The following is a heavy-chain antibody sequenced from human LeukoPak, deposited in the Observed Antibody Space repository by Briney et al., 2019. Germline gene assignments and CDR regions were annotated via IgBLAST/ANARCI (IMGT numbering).Heavy chain of an antibody. CDR2: ISYDGSNK. CDR3: ARGVYNWNLYYYYMDV. J-gene: IGHJ6*03. V-gene: IGHV3-30*04. D-gene: IGHD1-20*01. Sequence: PGRSLRLSCAASGFTFSSYAMHWVRQAPGKGLEWVAVISYDGSNKYYADSVKGRFTISRDNSKNTLYLQMNSLRAEDTAVYYCARGVYNWNLYYYYMDVWGKGTTVTVSS. CDR1: GFTFSSYA.